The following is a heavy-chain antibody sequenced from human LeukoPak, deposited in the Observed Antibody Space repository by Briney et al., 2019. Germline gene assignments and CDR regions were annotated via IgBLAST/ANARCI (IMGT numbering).Heavy chain of an antibody. CDR3: ARGLSIAVAFDY. J-gene: IGHJ4*02. Sequence: SVKVSCKASGGTFSSYAISWVRQAPGQGLEWMGGIIPIFGTANYAQKFQGRVTITADESTSTAYMELSSLRSEDTAVYYCARGLSIAVAFDYWGQGTLVTVSS. D-gene: IGHD6-19*01. CDR2: IIPIFGTA. V-gene: IGHV1-69*01. CDR1: GGTFSSYA.